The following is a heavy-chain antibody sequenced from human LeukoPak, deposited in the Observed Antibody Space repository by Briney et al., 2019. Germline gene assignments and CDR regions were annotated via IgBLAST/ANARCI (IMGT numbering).Heavy chain of an antibody. D-gene: IGHD3-10*01. V-gene: IGHV1-69*13. CDR2: IIPIFGTA. CDR1: GGTFSSYA. CDR3: ARGPYYYGSGSYYNVYYYYYMDV. J-gene: IGHJ6*03. Sequence: SVKVSCKASGGTFSSYAISWVRQAPGKGLEWMGGIIPIFGTANYAQKFQGRVTITADESTSTAYMELSSLRSEDTAVYYCARGPYYYGSGSYYNVYYYYYMDVWGKGTTVTISS.